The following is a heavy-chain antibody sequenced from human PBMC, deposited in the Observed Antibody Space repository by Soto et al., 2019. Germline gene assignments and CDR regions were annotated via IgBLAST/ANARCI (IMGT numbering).Heavy chain of an antibody. D-gene: IGHD6-13*01. CDR1: GFTFSSYG. Sequence: AGSLRLSCAASGFTFSSYGMHWVRQAPATGLEWVAVISYGGSNKYYADSVKGRFTTSRDKSKNQFCLKPSSVTAADTAVYYCARIAAAGTNFDYWGQGTLVTVSS. CDR2: ISYGGSNK. CDR3: ARIAAAGTNFDY. J-gene: IGHJ4*02. V-gene: IGHV3-30*03.